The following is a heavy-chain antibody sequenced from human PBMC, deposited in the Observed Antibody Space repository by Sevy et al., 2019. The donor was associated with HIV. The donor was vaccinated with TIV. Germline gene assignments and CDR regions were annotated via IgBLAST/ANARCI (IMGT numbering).Heavy chain of an antibody. CDR1: GFTFSSYA. J-gene: IGHJ3*02. Sequence: GGSLRLSCSASGFTFSSYAMHWVRQAPGKGLEYVSAISSNGDSTYYADSVKGRFTISRDNSKNTLYLQMSSLRAEDTAVYYCVKDPYSGSYFDAFDIWGQGTMVTVSS. D-gene: IGHD1-26*01. CDR3: VKDPYSGSYFDAFDI. V-gene: IGHV3-64D*06. CDR2: ISSNGDST.